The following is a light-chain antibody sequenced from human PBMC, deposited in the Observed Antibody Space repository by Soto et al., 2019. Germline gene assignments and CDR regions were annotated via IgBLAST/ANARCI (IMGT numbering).Light chain of an antibody. CDR3: SSYAGINTLYV. J-gene: IGLJ7*01. CDR1: SRDVGGYDC. V-gene: IGLV2-8*01. CDR2: EVT. Sequence: QSALTQPPSASGSPGQSVTISCTGTSRDVGGYDCVSWYQQHPGKAPKLMMYEVTKRPSGVPDRFSGSKSGNTASLTVSGLQPEDEADYYCSSYAGINTLYVFGTGTQLTVL.